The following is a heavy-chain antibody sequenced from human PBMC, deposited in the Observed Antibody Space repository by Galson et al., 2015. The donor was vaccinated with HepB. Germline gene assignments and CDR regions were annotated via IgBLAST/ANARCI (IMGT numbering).Heavy chain of an antibody. CDR2: IGYAGSTK. V-gene: IGHV3-33*08. D-gene: IGHD4-17*01. CDR3: ARGPTVNENNFDY. Sequence: SLRLSCAASGFTFRSYRMHWVRQAPGKGLEWVAVIGYAGSTKYSADSVKGRFTISRDNSKNTLYLQMNSLRAEDTAVYCCARGPTVNENNFDYWGQGTLVTVSS. CDR1: GFTFRSYR. J-gene: IGHJ4*02.